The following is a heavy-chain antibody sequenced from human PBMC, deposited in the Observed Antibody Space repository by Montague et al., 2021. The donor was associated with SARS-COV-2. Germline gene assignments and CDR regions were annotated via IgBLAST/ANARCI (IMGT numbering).Heavy chain of an antibody. J-gene: IGHJ2*01. CDR2: INHSGRT. CDR1: GVSFSGYY. CDR3: TRGPVFSNSWYSFPTLDQRPSWDLDV. Sequence: SETLSLTCAVYGVSFSGYYWSWIRQAPGKGLEWIGEINHSGRTNYNPSLKSRVTISVDTSKNQFSLNLNSVTAADTAVYYCTRGPVFSNSWYSFPTLDQRPSWDLDVWGRGTLVIVSS. D-gene: IGHD6-13*01. V-gene: IGHV4-34*01.